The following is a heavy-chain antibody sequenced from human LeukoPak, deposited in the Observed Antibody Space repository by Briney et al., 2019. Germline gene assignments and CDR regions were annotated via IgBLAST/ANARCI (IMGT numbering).Heavy chain of an antibody. V-gene: IGHV4-39*02. CDR2: IYYSGST. Sequence: ASETLSLTCTVSGGSISSSSYYWGWIRQPPGKGLEWIVSIYYSGSTYYNPSLKSRVTISVDTSKNHLSLTVTSVTTADTAVYYCARAQGGYGDFREGYYFDYWGQGSLVTVSS. J-gene: IGHJ4*02. D-gene: IGHD4-17*01. CDR1: GGSISSSSYY. CDR3: ARAQGGYGDFREGYYFDY.